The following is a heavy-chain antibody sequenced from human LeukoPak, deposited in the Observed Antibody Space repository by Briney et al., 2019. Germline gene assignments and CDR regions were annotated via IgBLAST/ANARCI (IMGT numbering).Heavy chain of an antibody. V-gene: IGHV3-11*04. D-gene: IGHD3-10*02. CDR3: AELGITMIGGV. CDR2: ISSSGSTI. CDR1: GGSISSSSYY. J-gene: IGHJ6*04. Sequence: LSLTCTVSGGSISSSSYYWGWIRRPPGKGLEWVSYISSSGSTIYYADSVKGRFTISRDNAKNSLYLQMNSLRAEDTAVYYCAELGITMIGGVWGKGTTVTISS.